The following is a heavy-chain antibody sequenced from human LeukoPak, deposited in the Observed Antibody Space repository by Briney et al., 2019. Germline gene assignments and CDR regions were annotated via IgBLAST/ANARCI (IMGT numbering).Heavy chain of an antibody. CDR1: GFTFSSYA. Sequence: GGSLRLSCAASGFTFSSYAMHWVRQPPGKGLEWVSAMSGSGASIYYADSVKGRFTISRDNSKNTLYLQMNSLRAEDTAVYYCAKDRGDSPMSLPDYWGQGTLVTVSS. CDR2: MSGSGASI. J-gene: IGHJ4*02. D-gene: IGHD3-10*01. V-gene: IGHV3-23*01. CDR3: AKDRGDSPMSLPDY.